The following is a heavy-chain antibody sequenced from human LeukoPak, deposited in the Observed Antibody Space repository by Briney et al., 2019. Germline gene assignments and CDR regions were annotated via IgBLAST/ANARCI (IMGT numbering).Heavy chain of an antibody. V-gene: IGHV3-30*01. CDR2: ISYDGSNK. CDR1: GFTFSSYA. J-gene: IGHJ6*02. CDR3: ARDWSTYYYYYGMDV. Sequence: GRSLRLSCAASGFTFSSYAMHWVRQAPGKGLEWVAVISYDGSNKYYADSVKGRFTISRDNSKDTLYLQMNSLRAEDTAVYYCARDWSTYYYYYGMDVWGQGTTVTVSS.